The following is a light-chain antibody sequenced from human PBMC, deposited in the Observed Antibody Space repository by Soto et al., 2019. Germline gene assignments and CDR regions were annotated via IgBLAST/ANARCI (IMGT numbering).Light chain of an antibody. Sequence: DIQMTQSPSTLYASVGDRDTITCRASQSISSWLAWYQQKPGKAPKPLIYKASSLESGDPSRFSGSGSGTEFTLTISSLQPDDFATYYCQQYNSYPWTFGQGTKVEIK. CDR1: QSISSW. J-gene: IGKJ1*01. CDR2: KAS. V-gene: IGKV1-5*03. CDR3: QQYNSYPWT.